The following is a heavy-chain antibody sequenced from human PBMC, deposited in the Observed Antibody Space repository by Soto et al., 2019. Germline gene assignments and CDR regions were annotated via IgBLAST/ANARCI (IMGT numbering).Heavy chain of an antibody. J-gene: IGHJ4*02. CDR2: IFYSGST. D-gene: IGHD3-22*01. V-gene: IGHV4-39*01. CDR3: ARQHYYDSSGYYTWN. CDR1: GGSISSSSYY. Sequence: SETLSLTCTVSGGSISSSSYYWGWIRQPPGKGLEWIGSIFYSGSTYYNPSLKSRVTISADTSNNQFSLRLNSVTAADTAVYYCARQHYYDSSGYYTWNWGQGTLVTSPQ.